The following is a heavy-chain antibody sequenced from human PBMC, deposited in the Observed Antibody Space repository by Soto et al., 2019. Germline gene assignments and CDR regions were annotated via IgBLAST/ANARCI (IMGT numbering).Heavy chain of an antibody. D-gene: IGHD5-18*01. CDR2: ISYDGSNK. J-gene: IGHJ6*01. Sequence: QVQLVESGGGVVQPGRSLRLSCAASGFTFSSYAMHWVRQAPGKGLEWVAVISYDGSNKYYADSVKGRFTISRDNSKNTLYLQMNSLRAEDTAVYYCARDRNSYGYVVFYGMDVW. CDR3: ARDRNSYGYVVFYGMDV. CDR1: GFTFSSYA. V-gene: IGHV3-30-3*01.